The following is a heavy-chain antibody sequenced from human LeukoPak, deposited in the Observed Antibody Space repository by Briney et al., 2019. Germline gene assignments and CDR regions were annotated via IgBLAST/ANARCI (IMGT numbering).Heavy chain of an antibody. D-gene: IGHD3-9*01. J-gene: IGHJ4*02. Sequence: GGSLRLSCAASGFTFSSYEMNWVRQAPGKGLEWVSYISSSGSTIYYADSVKGRFTISRDNAKNSLYLQMNSLRAEDTAVYYCARILRYSSVFDYWGQGTLSPSPQ. V-gene: IGHV3-48*03. CDR1: GFTFSSYE. CDR2: ISSSGSTI. CDR3: ARILRYSSVFDY.